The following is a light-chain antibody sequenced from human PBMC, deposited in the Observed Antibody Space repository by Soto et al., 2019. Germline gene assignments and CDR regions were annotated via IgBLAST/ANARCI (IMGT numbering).Light chain of an antibody. CDR1: SSDVGGYNY. CDR2: EVS. Sequence: QSALTQPPSASGSPGQSVTISCTGTSSDVGGYNYVSWYQQHPGKAPKLMIYEVSKRPSGVPDRFSGSTSGNTASLTVSGPHAEDEADYYCSSYAGSNNVVFGGGTQLTVL. V-gene: IGLV2-8*01. CDR3: SSYAGSNNVV. J-gene: IGLJ2*01.